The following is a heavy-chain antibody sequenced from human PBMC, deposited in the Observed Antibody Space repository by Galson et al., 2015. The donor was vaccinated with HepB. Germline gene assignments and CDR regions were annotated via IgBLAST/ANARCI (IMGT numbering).Heavy chain of an antibody. CDR1: GFSLSIYA. V-gene: IGHV3-30*04. CDR3: ARDPCGANCPPRYYFDY. Sequence: SLRLSCAASGFSLSIYAMHWVRQAPGKGLEWVAVISHDGSNRLFADSVKGRFIISRDNSKNSLYLQMNSLRVEDTAVYYCARDPCGANCPPRYYFDYWGRGTLVTVSS. D-gene: IGHD4/OR15-4a*01. CDR2: ISHDGSNR. J-gene: IGHJ4*02.